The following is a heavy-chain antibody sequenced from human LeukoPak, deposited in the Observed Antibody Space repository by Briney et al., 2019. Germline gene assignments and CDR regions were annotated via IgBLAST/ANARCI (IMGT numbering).Heavy chain of an antibody. CDR2: IKNKNDGGTT. D-gene: IGHD2-8*01. V-gene: IGHV3-15*01. CDR1: GFTFSNAW. J-gene: IGHJ4*02. Sequence: GGSLRLSCAASGFTFSNAWMSWVRQAPGKGLEWDGRIKNKNDGGTTDYAAPVKGRFTISRDDSKNTLYLQMNSLKTEDTAVYYCATDLGSMYGLSHWGQGTLVTVSS. CDR3: ATDLGSMYGLSH.